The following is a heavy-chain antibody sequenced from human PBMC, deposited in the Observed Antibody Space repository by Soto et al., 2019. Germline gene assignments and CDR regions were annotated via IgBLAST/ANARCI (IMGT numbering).Heavy chain of an antibody. CDR1: GYTFTSYG. CDR2: ISAYNGNT. J-gene: IGHJ6*02. D-gene: IGHD2-8*01. CDR3: ARGHSTDCSNGVCSFFYNHEMYG. Sequence: GASVKVSCKASGYTFTSYGISWVRQAPGQGLEWMGWISAYNGNTNSAQKLQGRVTMTTDRSISTVYMELTRLRSDDTAVYFCARGHSTDCSNGVCSFFYNHEMYGWG. V-gene: IGHV1-18*01.